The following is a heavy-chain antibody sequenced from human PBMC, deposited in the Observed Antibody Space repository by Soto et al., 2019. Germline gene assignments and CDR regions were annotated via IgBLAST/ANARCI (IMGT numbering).Heavy chain of an antibody. CDR1: GGYVRGCH. CDR2: IYASGTT. V-gene: IGHV4-4*07. D-gene: IGHD3-16*02. J-gene: IGHJ5*02. Sequence: SEPLSLTCIVSGGYVRGCHLSWIRQYAAKGLEWIGRIYASGTTNYNPSLKSRVTMSVDTSRNQFSLNVKSVTAADAALYYCVKNYRSDGPGWFDPWGQGIQVTVSS. CDR3: VKNYRSDGPGWFDP.